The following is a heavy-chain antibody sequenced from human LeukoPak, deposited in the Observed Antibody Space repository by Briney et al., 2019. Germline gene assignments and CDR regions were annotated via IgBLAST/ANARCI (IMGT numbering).Heavy chain of an antibody. Sequence: PGRSLRLSCAASGFTFSSYAMHWVRQAPGKGLEWVAVISYDGSNKYYADSVKGRFTISRDNSKNTLYLQMNSLRAEDTAVYYCARERTLNYFDYWGQGTLVTVSS. V-gene: IGHV3-30*04. J-gene: IGHJ4*02. D-gene: IGHD4/OR15-4a*01. CDR1: GFTFSSYA. CDR3: ARERTLNYFDY. CDR2: ISYDGSNK.